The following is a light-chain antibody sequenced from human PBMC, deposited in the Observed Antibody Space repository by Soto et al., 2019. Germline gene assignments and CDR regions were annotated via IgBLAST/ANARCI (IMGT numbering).Light chain of an antibody. CDR3: RQQNSYVTWT. V-gene: IGKV1-17*01. CDR1: QGIRND. CDR2: AAS. Sequence: DIQMTQSPSSLSASVGDRVTITCRASQGIRNDLGWYQQKPGKAPKRLIYAASSLQSGVPSRFSGSGSGTEFILTIISLQPEDFSTYYCRQQNSYVTWTFGQGTKVEIK. J-gene: IGKJ1*01.